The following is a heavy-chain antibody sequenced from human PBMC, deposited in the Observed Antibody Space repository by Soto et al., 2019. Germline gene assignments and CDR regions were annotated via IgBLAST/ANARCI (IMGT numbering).Heavy chain of an antibody. CDR2: ISSNGGST. CDR3: ERGAGGDYYYYMDV. CDR1: GFTFSSYA. V-gene: IGHV3-64*01. Sequence: GGSLRVSCGASGFTFSSYARRWVRQAPGKGLEYVSAISSNGGSTYYANSVKGRFTISRDNSKNTLYLQMGSLRAEDMAVYYRERGAGGDYYYYMDVWGKGTTVTVSS. J-gene: IGHJ6*03.